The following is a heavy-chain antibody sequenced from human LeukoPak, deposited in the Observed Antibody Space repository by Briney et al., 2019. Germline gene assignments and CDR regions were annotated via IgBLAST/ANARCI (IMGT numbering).Heavy chain of an antibody. V-gene: IGHV3-7*01. CDR2: IKEDGSEK. CDR1: GFTFSIYW. J-gene: IGHJ4*02. CDR3: AKQPTYTDSSSPC. Sequence: GGSLRLSCAASGFTFSIYWMTWVRQAPGKGLEWVANIKEDGSEKYYVDSVKGRFTISRDNAKNSLYLQMNSLRAEDTAVYYCAKQPTYTDSSSPCWGQGTLVTVSS. D-gene: IGHD6-13*01.